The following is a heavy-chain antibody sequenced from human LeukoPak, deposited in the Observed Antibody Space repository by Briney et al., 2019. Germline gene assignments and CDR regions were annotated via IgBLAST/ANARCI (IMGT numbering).Heavy chain of an antibody. Sequence: PSETLSLTCTVSGGSISSDYWKWLRRPPGGGLEWIGYIYYRGSTNYNPSLKSRVSISVHTSKKQFSLKVSAVTTADTAIYYCARGVGAAGSIDIWGQETMVTVSS. CDR2: IYYRGST. CDR3: ARGVGAAGSIDI. CDR1: GGSISSDY. J-gene: IGHJ3*02. V-gene: IGHV4-59*01. D-gene: IGHD6-25*01.